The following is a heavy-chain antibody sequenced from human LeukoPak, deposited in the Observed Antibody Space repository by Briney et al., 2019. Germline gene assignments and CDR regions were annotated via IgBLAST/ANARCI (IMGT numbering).Heavy chain of an antibody. CDR1: GFTFSSYA. CDR3: AKEYDSGGYGANFDS. CDR2: ISDSGTHI. V-gene: IGHV3-23*01. Sequence: GGSLRLSCAASGFTFSSYAMSWVRQAPGEGLEWVSSISDSGTHIYYADYGKGRFTISRDNSRNTMYLQMDSLRAEDTAGYYCAKEYDSGGYGANFDSWGQGTLVTVSS. J-gene: IGHJ4*02. D-gene: IGHD3-10*01.